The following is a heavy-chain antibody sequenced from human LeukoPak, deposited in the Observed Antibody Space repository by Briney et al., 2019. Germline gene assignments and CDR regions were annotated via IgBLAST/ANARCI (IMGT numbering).Heavy chain of an antibody. CDR3: ARGSNSPDY. D-gene: IGHD4-23*01. CDR1: GDSISSYY. J-gene: IGHJ4*02. CDR2: IYYSGST. Sequence: SETLSLTCTVSGDSISSYYWSWIRQPPGKGLEWIGYIYYSGSTTYNPSLKSRVTISVDTSKNQFSLKLTSVTAADTAVYFCARGSNSPDYWGQGAQVTVSS. V-gene: IGHV4-59*01.